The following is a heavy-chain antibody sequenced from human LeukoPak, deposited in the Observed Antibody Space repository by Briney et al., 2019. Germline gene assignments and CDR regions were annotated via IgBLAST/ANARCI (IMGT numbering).Heavy chain of an antibody. CDR3: AKSGIWSGYYYYFDY. D-gene: IGHD3-3*01. Sequence: PGGSLRLSCAASGFTVSSNYMSWVRQAPGKGLEWVSVIYSGGSTYYADSVKGRFTISRDNSKNTLYLQMNSLRAEDTAVYYCAKSGIWSGYYYYFDYWGQGTLVTVSS. CDR2: IYSGGST. CDR1: GFTVSSNY. J-gene: IGHJ4*02. V-gene: IGHV3-53*01.